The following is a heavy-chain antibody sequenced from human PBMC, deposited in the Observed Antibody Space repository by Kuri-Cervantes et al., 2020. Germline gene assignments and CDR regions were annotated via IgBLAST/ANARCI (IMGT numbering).Heavy chain of an antibody. CDR1: GGSISSSSYY. J-gene: IGHJ4*02. V-gene: IGHV4-39*07. Sequence: ESLKISCTVSGGSISSSSYYWGWIRQPPGKGLEWIGSIYYSGSTYYNPSLKSRVTISVDTSKNQFSLKLSSVTAADTAVYYCARETNLRFGGVIGPDYWGQGTLVTVSS. CDR2: IYYSGST. D-gene: IGHD3-16*02. CDR3: ARETNLRFGGVIGPDY.